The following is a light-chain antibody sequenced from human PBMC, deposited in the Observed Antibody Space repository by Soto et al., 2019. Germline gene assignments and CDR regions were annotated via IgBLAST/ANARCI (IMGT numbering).Light chain of an antibody. CDR2: GAP. CDR1: QAINNN. Sequence: VLTQAPDTLSVSPWERATLSCRASQAINNNVAWYQLKDGQVPRLLIYGAPTRAADVPARFSGGGPGTEFTLTISSLQSEDFAEYHCQQYNNWPQTFGQGTKVDIK. CDR3: QQYNNWPQT. J-gene: IGKJ1*01. V-gene: IGKV3-15*01.